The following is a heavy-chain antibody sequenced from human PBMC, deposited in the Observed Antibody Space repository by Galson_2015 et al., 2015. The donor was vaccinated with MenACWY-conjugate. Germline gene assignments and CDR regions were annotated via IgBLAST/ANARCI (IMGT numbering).Heavy chain of an antibody. D-gene: IGHD5-18*01. CDR3: ARGGFTYGDAFDI. CDR1: GSSFASYW. Sequence: QSGAEEKKPGEALKISCKGSGSSFASYWIGWERQMPGKGLEWMGIVYPGDSETRYSPSFQGQVTISADKSISTAYLQWSSLKASDTAMYYCARGGFTYGDAFDIWGQGTMVTVSS. CDR2: VYPGDSET. V-gene: IGHV5-51*03. J-gene: IGHJ3*02.